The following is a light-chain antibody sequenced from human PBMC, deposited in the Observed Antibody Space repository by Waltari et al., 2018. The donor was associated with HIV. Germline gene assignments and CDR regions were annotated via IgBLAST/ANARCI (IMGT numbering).Light chain of an antibody. CDR1: RSVSSRY. J-gene: IGKJ1*01. CDR2: GAS. CDR3: QQYGSSPRT. V-gene: IGKV3-20*01. Sequence: EIVLTQSPGTLSLSPGERATLSCRASRSVSSRYLAWYQQKPGQAPRLLIYGASNRATGIPDRLSGSGSGTDVTLTINRLEPEDFAVYYCQQYGSSPRTFGQGTKVEIK.